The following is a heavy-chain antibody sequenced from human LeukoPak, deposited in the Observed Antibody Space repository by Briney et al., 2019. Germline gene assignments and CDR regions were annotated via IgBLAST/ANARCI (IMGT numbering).Heavy chain of an antibody. Sequence: GGSLRLSCAASGFTFSKYWMHWARQAPGKGLVWVSRINSDGSITTHADSVKGRFTISRDNAKNTVYLQMNSLRAEDTAVYYCARAWGSYDSFDIWGPGTMVTVSS. D-gene: IGHD3-16*01. J-gene: IGHJ3*02. CDR1: GFTFSKYW. V-gene: IGHV3-74*01. CDR3: ARAWGSYDSFDI. CDR2: INSDGSIT.